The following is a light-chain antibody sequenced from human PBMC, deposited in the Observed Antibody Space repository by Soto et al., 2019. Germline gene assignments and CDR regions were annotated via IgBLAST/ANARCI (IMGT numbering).Light chain of an antibody. J-gene: IGKJ3*01. CDR1: QGISNY. CDR3: QNYNSAPGA. CDR2: AAS. V-gene: IGKV1-27*01. Sequence: DSQITQSPSSLSASVGDRVTITCRASQGISNYLAWYQQKPGKVPKLLIYAASTLQSGVPSRFSGSGSGTDFTLTISSLQPEDVASYYCQNYNSAPGAFGPGTKVDIK.